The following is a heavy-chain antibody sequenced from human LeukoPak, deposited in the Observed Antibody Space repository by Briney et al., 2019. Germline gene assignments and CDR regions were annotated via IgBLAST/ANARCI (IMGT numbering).Heavy chain of an antibody. CDR1: GFPFSGYW. V-gene: IGHV3-7*01. CDR2: IKQDGSEE. Sequence: GGSLRLSCAVSGFPFSGYWMDWVRQAPGKGMEWVANIKQDGSEEYYADSVKGRFTISRDNAKNSLYLQMNSLRAEDTAVYYCSRSLDYWGQGALVTVSS. J-gene: IGHJ4*02. CDR3: SRSLDY.